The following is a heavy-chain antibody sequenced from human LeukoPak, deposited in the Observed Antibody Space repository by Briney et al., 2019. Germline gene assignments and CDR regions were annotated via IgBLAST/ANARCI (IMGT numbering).Heavy chain of an antibody. CDR3: ARYHTGYSSGWATAADDAFDI. V-gene: IGHV4-39*07. CDR1: GGSISSGCYY. J-gene: IGHJ3*02. D-gene: IGHD6-19*01. Sequence: SETLSLTCTVSGGSISSGCYYWSWIRQPPGQGLEWIGEINHSGSTNYNPSLKSRVTISVDTSKNQFSLKLSSVTAADTAVYYCARYHTGYSSGWATAADDAFDIWGQGTMVTVSS. CDR2: INHSGST.